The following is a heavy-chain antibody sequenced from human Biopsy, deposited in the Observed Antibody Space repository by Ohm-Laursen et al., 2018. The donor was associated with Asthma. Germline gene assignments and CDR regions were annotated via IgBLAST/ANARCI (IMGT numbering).Heavy chain of an antibody. Sequence: SLRLSCAASGFAVSRDHMFWVRQAPGKGLEWVSVIYSGGASHTADSVRGRFTISRDYSKNTLYLQMHSLRAEDTAVYYCARGDSSNWSHYYFDYWGQGTLVTVSS. CDR1: GFAVSRDH. CDR2: IYSGGAS. CDR3: ARGDSSNWSHYYFDY. V-gene: IGHV3-53*01. D-gene: IGHD3-22*01. J-gene: IGHJ4*02.